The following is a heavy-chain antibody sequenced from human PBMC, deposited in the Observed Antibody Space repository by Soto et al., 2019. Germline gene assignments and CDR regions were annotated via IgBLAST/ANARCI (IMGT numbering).Heavy chain of an antibody. CDR2: ISYDGSNK. D-gene: IGHD5-12*01. Sequence: GGSLRLSCAASGFTFSSYGMHWVRQAPGKGLEWVAVISYDGSNKYYADSVKGRFTISRDNSKNTLYLQMNSLRAEDTAVYYCAKDQSGYSGYDDAFDIWGQGTMVTVSS. CDR3: AKDQSGYSGYDDAFDI. CDR1: GFTFSSYG. V-gene: IGHV3-30*18. J-gene: IGHJ3*02.